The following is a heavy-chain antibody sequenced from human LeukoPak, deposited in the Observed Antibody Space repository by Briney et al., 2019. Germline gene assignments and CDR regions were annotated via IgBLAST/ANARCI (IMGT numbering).Heavy chain of an antibody. CDR2: ISGSGGSK. J-gene: IGHJ4*02. D-gene: IGHD3-9*01. CDR3: ARVPEGGWLVIFDY. CDR1: GFTFSSYA. V-gene: IGHV3-23*01. Sequence: GGSLRLSCAASGFTFSSYAMSWVRQAPGKGLEWVSSISGSGGSKYYADSVKSRFTISRDNSKSTLHLQMTRLRAEDTAVYYCARVPEGGWLVIFDYWGQGTLVTVSS.